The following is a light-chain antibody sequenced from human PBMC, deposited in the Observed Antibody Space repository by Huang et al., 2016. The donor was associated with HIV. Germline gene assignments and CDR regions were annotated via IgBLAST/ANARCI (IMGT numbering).Light chain of an antibody. CDR2: GAS. Sequence: EIVLMQSPVTLSLSPGERATLSCRASQSVTNTDLAWYQQIHGQAPRLLIYGASSRATGISDRFSGSGSGTDFTLTISRLEPEDFAVYYCQQYGSPPLSFGGGTKVEIK. J-gene: IGKJ4*01. CDR3: QQYGSPPLS. V-gene: IGKV3-20*01. CDR1: QSVTNTD.